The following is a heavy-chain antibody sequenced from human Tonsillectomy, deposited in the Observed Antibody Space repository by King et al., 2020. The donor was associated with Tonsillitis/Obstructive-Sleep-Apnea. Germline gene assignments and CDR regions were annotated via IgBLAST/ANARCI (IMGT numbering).Heavy chain of an antibody. J-gene: IGHJ6*03. Sequence: VQLLESGGGLVQPGGSLRLSCAASGFSFSTYAMNWVRQAPGKGLEWVSTISGGGGRTYYVDPVKGRFTISRDNSKNTLYLQMNSLRAEDTAVYYCAKPCTTYYDHYMAVWGKGTTVTVSS. CDR2: ISGGGGRT. V-gene: IGHV3-23*01. CDR1: GFSFSTYA. CDR3: AKPCTTYYDHYMAV. D-gene: IGHD2-8*01.